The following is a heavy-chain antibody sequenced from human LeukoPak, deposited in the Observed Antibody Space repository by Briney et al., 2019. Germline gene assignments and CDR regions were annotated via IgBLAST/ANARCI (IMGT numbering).Heavy chain of an antibody. CDR2: IYYSMST. CDR1: GGSISSYY. V-gene: IGHV4-59*01. J-gene: IGHJ3*02. Sequence: SETLSLTCTVSGGSISSYYWSWIRQPPGKGLEWIGYIYYSMSTNYNPSLKSRVTISVDTSKNQFSLKLSSVTAADTAVYYCARQNYGDAFDIWGQGRMVTVSA. CDR3: ARQNYGDAFDI. D-gene: IGHD3-16*01.